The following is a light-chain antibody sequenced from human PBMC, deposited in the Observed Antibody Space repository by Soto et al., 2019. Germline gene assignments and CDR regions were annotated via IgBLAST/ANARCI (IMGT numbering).Light chain of an antibody. CDR3: QQYDNWPHT. J-gene: IGKJ2*01. CDR1: QTLNRN. V-gene: IGKV3-15*01. CDR2: GAS. Sequence: EMVMTQSPATLSVSPGERATLSCRASQTLNRNLAWYQQQPGQAPRLLIYGASTRATGIPARFSGSGSGTDFTLTISSLQSEDFAVYYCQQYDNWPHTFGQGTKLEIK.